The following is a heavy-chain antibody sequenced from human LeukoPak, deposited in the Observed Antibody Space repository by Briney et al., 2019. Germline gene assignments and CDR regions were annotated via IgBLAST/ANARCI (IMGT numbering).Heavy chain of an antibody. J-gene: IGHJ6*02. CDR2: ISSNGGST. CDR3: AREMWFGELAYGMDV. Sequence: GGSLRLSCAASGFTFSSYAMHWVRQAPGKGLEYVSAISSNGGSTYYADSVKGRFTISRDNSKNTLYLQMGSLGAEDMAVYYCAREMWFGELAYGMDVWGQGTTVTVSS. CDR1: GFTFSSYA. V-gene: IGHV3-64*02. D-gene: IGHD3-10*01.